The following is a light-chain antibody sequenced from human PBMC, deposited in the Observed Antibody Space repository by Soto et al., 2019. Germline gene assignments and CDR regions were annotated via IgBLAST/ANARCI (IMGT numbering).Light chain of an antibody. Sequence: QSALTQPASVSWSPGQSITISCTGSSNDVGGYNYVSWYQQHPGQAPKLIIYEVSDRPSGVSPRFSGSKSGNTASLTISGLQVEDEADYFCTSYTSTIPYVFGSGTKVTVL. V-gene: IGLV2-14*01. CDR2: EVS. CDR1: SNDVGGYNY. CDR3: TSYTSTIPYV. J-gene: IGLJ1*01.